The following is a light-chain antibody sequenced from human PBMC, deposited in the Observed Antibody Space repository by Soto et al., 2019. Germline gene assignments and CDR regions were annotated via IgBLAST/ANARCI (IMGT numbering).Light chain of an antibody. CDR2: DAS. CDR1: QDISKF. V-gene: IGKV1-33*01. J-gene: IGKJ3*01. CDR3: QQYENRPYT. Sequence: DIQMTQSPSSLSASIGDRVSFTCQASQDISKFLNWYQHKPGQAPSLLIYDASKSQFGVPSRFSGSGSATDFTFNISSLQPEDNATYYCQQYENRPYTFGPGTKLDIK.